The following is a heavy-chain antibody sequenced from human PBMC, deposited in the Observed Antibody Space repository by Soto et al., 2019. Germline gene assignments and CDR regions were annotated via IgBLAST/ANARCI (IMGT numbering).Heavy chain of an antibody. D-gene: IGHD3-22*01. CDR2: ISVYNGNT. V-gene: IGHV1-18*01. Sequence: QVQLVQSGAEVKKSGASMKVSYKASGYAFTSYGISWVRQAPGQGLEWMGWISVYNGNTNYAQKLQGRVTMTTDTSTSTAYMELRSLRSDDTAVYYCARGRPNYYDNTGLDYWGQGTLVTVSS. CDR1: GYAFTSYG. J-gene: IGHJ4*02. CDR3: ARGRPNYYDNTGLDY.